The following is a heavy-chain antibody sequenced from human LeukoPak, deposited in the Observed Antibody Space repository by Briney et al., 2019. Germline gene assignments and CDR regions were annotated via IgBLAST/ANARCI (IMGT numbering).Heavy chain of an antibody. V-gene: IGHV7-4-1*02. D-gene: IGHD2-2*01. J-gene: IGHJ5*02. CDR2: INTNTGNP. Sequence: ASVKVSCKASGYTFTGYAMNWVRQAPGQGLEWMGWINTNTGNPTYAQGFIGRFVFSLDTSVSTAYLQISSLKAEDTAVYYCARKRDIVVVPAARGGFDPWGQGTLVTVSS. CDR1: GYTFTGYA. CDR3: ARKRDIVVVPAARGGFDP.